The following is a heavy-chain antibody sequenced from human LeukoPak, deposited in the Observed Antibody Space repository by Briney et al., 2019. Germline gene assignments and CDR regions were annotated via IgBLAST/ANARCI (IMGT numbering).Heavy chain of an antibody. J-gene: IGHJ4*02. V-gene: IGHV3-21*01. CDR2: ISSSSSYI. Sequence: GGSLRLSCAASGFTFSSYSMNWVRQAPGKGLEWVSSISSSSSYIYYADSVKGRFTNSRDNAKNSLYLQMNSLRAEDTAVYYCARDRQWELPLDYWGQGTLVTVSS. D-gene: IGHD1-26*01. CDR1: GFTFSSYS. CDR3: ARDRQWELPLDY.